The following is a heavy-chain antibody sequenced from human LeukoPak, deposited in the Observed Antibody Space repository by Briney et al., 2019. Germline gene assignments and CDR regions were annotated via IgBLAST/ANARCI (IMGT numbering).Heavy chain of an antibody. J-gene: IGHJ3*02. CDR1: GGSISSGDYY. D-gene: IGHD3-22*01. V-gene: IGHV4-30-4*01. CDR3: ARAPTYYYDSSGYSADAFDI. Sequence: SETLSLTCTVSGGSISSGDYYWSWIRQPPGKGLEWIGYIYYSGSTSYNPSLKSRVTISVDTSKNQFSLKLSSVTAADTAVYYCARAPTYYYDSSGYSADAFDIWGQGTMVTVSS. CDR2: IYYSGST.